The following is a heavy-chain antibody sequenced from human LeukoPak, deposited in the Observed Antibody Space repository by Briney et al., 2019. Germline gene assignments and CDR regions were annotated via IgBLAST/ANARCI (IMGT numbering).Heavy chain of an antibody. CDR1: GGSFSGYY. CDR3: ARFEDRRGFDP. D-gene: IGHD3-16*01. J-gene: IGHJ5*02. Sequence: SETLSLTCAVYGGSFSGYYWSWIRRPPGKGLEWIGEINHSGSTNCNPSLKSRATISVDTSKNQFSLKLSSVTAADTAVHYCARFEDRRGFDPWGQGTLVTVSS. V-gene: IGHV4-34*01. CDR2: INHSGST.